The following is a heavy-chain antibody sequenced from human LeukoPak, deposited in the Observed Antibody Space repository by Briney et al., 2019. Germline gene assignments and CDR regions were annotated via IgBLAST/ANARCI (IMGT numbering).Heavy chain of an antibody. V-gene: IGHV3-23*01. J-gene: IGHJ4*02. CDR1: GFTFSSYA. CDR3: AYGGIQLRG. CDR2: ISRSGDST. D-gene: IGHD5-18*01. Sequence: GGSLRLSCAASGFTFSSYAMSWVRQAPGKGLEWVSAISRSGDSTYYADSVKGRFTISRDNSKNTLYLQMNSLRAEDTAVYYCAYGGIQLRGWGQGTLVTVSS.